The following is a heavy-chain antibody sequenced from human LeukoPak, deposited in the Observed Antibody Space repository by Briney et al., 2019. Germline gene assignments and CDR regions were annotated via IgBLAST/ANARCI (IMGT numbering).Heavy chain of an antibody. V-gene: IGHV4-59*01. CDR1: GGSISSYY. CDR2: IYYSGST. Sequence: SETLSLTCTVSGGSISSYYWSWIRQPPGRGLEWIGYIYYSGSTNYNPSLKSRVTLSVDTSKNQFSLKLSSVTAADTAVYYCARGGYSYGYYIDVRRKGTTVTVSS. J-gene: IGHJ6*03. D-gene: IGHD5-18*01. CDR3: ARGGYSYGYYIDV.